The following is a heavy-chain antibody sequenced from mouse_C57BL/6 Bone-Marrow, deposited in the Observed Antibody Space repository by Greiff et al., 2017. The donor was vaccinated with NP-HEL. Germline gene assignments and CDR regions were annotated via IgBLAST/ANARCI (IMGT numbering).Heavy chain of an antibody. Sequence: EVQLQQSGAELVRPGASVKLSCTASGFNITDDYMHWVKQRPEQGLEWIGWIDPENGDTEYASKFQGKATITADTSSNTAYLQLSSLTSEDTAVYYCTTPLMLTTWDSYYFDYWAQGTTLTVSS. CDR1: GFNITDDY. CDR3: TTPLMLTTWDSYYFDY. J-gene: IGHJ2*01. D-gene: IGHD2-2*01. CDR2: IDPENGDT. V-gene: IGHV14-4*01.